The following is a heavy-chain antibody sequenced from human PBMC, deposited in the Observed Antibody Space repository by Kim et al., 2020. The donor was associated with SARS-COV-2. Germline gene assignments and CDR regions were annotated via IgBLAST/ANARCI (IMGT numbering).Heavy chain of an antibody. D-gene: IGHD6-19*01. Sequence: ASVKGRFTISRDNSKNTLYLQMNSLRAEDTAVYYCASSVAGAYYYYGMDVWGQGTTVTVSS. V-gene: IGHV3-30*01. J-gene: IGHJ6*02. CDR3: ASSVAGAYYYYGMDV.